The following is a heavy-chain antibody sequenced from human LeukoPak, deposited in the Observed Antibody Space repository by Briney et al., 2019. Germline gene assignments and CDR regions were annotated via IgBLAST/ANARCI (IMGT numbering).Heavy chain of an antibody. Sequence: PGRSLRLSCAASGFTFSSYAMHWVRQAPGKGLEWVAVISYDGSNKYYADSVKGRFTISRDNSKNTLYLQMNGLRAEDTAVYYCARDLFAADYYYYYGMDVWGQGTTVTVSS. CDR1: GFTFSSYA. CDR3: ARDLFAADYYYYYGMDV. V-gene: IGHV3-30*04. D-gene: IGHD3-3*01. J-gene: IGHJ6*02. CDR2: ISYDGSNK.